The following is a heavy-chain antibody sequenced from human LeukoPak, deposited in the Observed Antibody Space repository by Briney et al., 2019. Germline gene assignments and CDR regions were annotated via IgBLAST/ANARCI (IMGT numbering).Heavy chain of an antibody. J-gene: IGHJ6*02. CDR3: ARLGGYDPNYYYYYGMDV. D-gene: IGHD5-12*01. Sequence: GESLKISCKGSGYSFTSYWIGWVRQMPGKGLEWMGIIYPGDSDTRYSPSFQGQVTISADKSISTAYLQWSSLKASDTAMYYCARLGGYDPNYYYYYGMDVWGQGTTVTVSS. CDR1: GYSFTSYW. V-gene: IGHV5-51*01. CDR2: IYPGDSDT.